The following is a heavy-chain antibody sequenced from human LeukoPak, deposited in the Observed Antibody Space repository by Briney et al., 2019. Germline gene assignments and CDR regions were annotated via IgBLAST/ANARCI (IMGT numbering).Heavy chain of an antibody. D-gene: IGHD1-26*01. CDR2: IRGDGSDN. CDR1: GFTFSSYW. CDR3: ARDLGYYRADY. V-gene: IGHV3-7*04. J-gene: IGHJ4*02. Sequence: GGSLRLSCAASGFTFSSYWMSWVRQAPGKGLEWVANIRGDGSDNHYVDSVRGRFTISRDNAKNSLYLQMNSLSAEDTAVYYCARDLGYYRADYWGQGTLVTVSS.